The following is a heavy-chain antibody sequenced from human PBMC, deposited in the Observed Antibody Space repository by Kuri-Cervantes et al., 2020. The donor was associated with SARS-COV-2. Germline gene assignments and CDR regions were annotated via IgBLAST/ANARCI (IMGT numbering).Heavy chain of an antibody. J-gene: IGHJ4*02. CDR2: ISYDGSNK. Sequence: GESLKISCAASGFTFSSYGMHWVRQAPGKGLEWVAVISYDGSNKYYADSVKGRFTISRDNSKNTLYLQMSSLRAEDTAVYYCAKDQGDSYGISYFDYWGQGTLVTVSS. V-gene: IGHV3-30*18. D-gene: IGHD5-18*01. CDR3: AKDQGDSYGISYFDY. CDR1: GFTFSSYG.